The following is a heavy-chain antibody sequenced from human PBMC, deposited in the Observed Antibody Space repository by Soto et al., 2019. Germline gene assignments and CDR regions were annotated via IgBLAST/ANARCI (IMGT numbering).Heavy chain of an antibody. CDR2: IWYDGSNK. V-gene: IGHV3-33*01. CDR3: ARVRSLATSHFDY. CDR1: GFTFSSYG. Sequence: GGSLRLSCAASGFTFSSYGMHWVRQAPGKGLEWVAVIWYDGSNKYYADSVKGRFTISRDNSKNTLYLQMNSLRAEDTAVYYCARVRSLATSHFDYWGQGTLVTVSS. D-gene: IGHD5-12*01. J-gene: IGHJ4*02.